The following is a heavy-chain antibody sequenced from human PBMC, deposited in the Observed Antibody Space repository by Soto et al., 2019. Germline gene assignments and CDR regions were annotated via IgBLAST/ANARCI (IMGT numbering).Heavy chain of an antibody. J-gene: IGHJ4*02. CDR3: AKDLYRGIILRVYSNFDD. V-gene: IGHV3-23*01. CDR1: GFTFNNFA. CDR2: ISGSGDST. D-gene: IGHD2-8*01. Sequence: PGGSLRLSCAASGFTFNNFAMSWVRQAPGKGLEWVSIISGSGDSTYYADSVKGRFTISRGNSKNTLYLQMDSLGAEDTAVYFCAKDLYRGIILRVYSNFDDWVQGT.